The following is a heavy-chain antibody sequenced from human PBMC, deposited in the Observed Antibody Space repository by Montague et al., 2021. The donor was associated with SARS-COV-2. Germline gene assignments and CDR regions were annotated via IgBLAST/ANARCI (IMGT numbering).Heavy chain of an antibody. CDR1: GGSFSNYY. J-gene: IGHJ5*01. CDR2: SNHRGRT. Sequence: SETLSLTCAVYGGSFSNYYWSWMRQPPGRGLEWIGDSNHRGRTNYNPSLRSRVILFVNTSKDQCSRKLNSVTSVVTAVSYCARGILLLNMAVGVPLGGIYWLESWGQGTLVAVSS. D-gene: IGHD2-15*01. V-gene: IGHV4-34*01. CDR3: ARGILLLNMAVGVPLGGIYWLES.